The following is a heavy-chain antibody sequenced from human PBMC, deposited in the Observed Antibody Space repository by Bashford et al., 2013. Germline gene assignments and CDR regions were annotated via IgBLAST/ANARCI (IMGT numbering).Heavy chain of an antibody. Sequence: SETLSLTCAVSGGSISSSNWWSWVRQPPGKGLEWIGEIYHSGSTNYNPSLKSRVTISVDKSKNQFSLELSRLRSDDTAIYYCARQTIFGVVRFDPWGQGTLVTVSS. CDR3: ARQTIFGVVRFDP. V-gene: IGHV4-4*02. D-gene: IGHD3-3*01. CDR1: GGSISSSNW. J-gene: IGHJ5*02. CDR2: IYHSGST.